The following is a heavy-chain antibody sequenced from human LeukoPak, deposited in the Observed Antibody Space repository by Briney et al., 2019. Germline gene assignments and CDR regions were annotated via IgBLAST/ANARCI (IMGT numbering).Heavy chain of an antibody. V-gene: IGHV1-8*01. CDR2: MNPNSGNA. J-gene: IGHJ5*02. CDR1: GYTFTSYD. CDR3: ARGRKRKDAVNWFDP. Sequence: ASVKVSFKASGYTFTSYDINWVRQAPGQGLELMGWMNPNSGNAGYAQKFQGRVTMTRNTSISTAYMELSSLRSEDTAVYYCARGRKRKDAVNWFDPWGQGTLVTVSS.